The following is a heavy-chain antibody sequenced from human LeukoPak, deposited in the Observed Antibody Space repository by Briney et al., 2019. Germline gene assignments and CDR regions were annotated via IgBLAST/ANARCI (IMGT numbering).Heavy chain of an antibody. V-gene: IGHV3-33*06. D-gene: IGHD6-6*01. Sequence: PGGSLRLSCAASGFTFSSYGMHWVRQATGKGLEWVAVIWYDGSNKYYADSVKGRFTISRDNSKNTLYLQMNSLRAEDTAVYYCAKDPFEYSSSSYYFDYWGPGTLVTVSS. CDR3: AKDPFEYSSSSYYFDY. CDR1: GFTFSSYG. CDR2: IWYDGSNK. J-gene: IGHJ4*02.